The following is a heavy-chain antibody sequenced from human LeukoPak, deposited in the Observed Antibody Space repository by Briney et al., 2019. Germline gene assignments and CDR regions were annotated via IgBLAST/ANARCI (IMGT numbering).Heavy chain of an antibody. Sequence: GGSLRLSCAASGFTFSSYGIHWVRQAPGKGLEWVAFIRYDGSNKYHADSVKGRFTISRDNSKNTLSLQLNSLRPDDTAVFYCSQGLLSWGQGTLLTVAA. CDR1: GFTFSSYG. CDR2: IRYDGSNK. V-gene: IGHV3-30*02. CDR3: SQGLLS. J-gene: IGHJ5*02.